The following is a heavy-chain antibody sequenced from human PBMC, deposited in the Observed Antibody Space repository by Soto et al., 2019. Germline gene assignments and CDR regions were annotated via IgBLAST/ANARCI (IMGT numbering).Heavy chain of an antibody. CDR1: GYTFTGYY. D-gene: IGHD6-13*01. V-gene: IGHV1-2*04. Sequence: GASVKVSCKASGYTFTGYYIHWVRQAPGQGLEWMGWINPNSGGTNYAQKFQGWVTMTRDTSISTAYMELSRLRSDDTAVYYCARAVIAAAGFKDAFDIWGQGTMVTVSS. J-gene: IGHJ3*02. CDR3: ARAVIAAAGFKDAFDI. CDR2: INPNSGGT.